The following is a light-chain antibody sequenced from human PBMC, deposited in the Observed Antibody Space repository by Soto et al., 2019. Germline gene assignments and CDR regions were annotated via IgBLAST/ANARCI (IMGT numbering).Light chain of an antibody. J-gene: IGKJ1*01. V-gene: IGKV3-20*01. Sequence: EIVLTQSPGTLSLSPGERATLSCRASQSVSSSYLAWYRQKPGQAPRLLIYDASSRATGIPDRFSGSGSGTDFTLTISRLEPEDFAVYYCQQYGGSPQTFGQGTKVE. CDR2: DAS. CDR1: QSVSSSY. CDR3: QQYGGSPQT.